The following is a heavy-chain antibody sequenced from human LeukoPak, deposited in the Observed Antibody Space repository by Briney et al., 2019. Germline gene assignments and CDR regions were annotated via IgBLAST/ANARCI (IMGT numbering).Heavy chain of an antibody. V-gene: IGHV4-38-2*02. J-gene: IGHJ4*02. Sequence: PSETLSLTCSVSGYSISRDYYWGWIRQPPGKGLEWIGSVYHSGSTYYNPSLKSRVTISVDTSKNQFSLKLSSVTAADTAVYYCARANPMDSSGWYDYWGQGTLVTVSS. D-gene: IGHD6-19*01. CDR3: ARANPMDSSGWYDY. CDR2: VYHSGST. CDR1: GYSISRDYY.